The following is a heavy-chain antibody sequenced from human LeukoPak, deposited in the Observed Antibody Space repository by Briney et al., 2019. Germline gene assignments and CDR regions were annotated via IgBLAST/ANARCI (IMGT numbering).Heavy chain of an antibody. V-gene: IGHV4-39*07. CDR3: ASALLSYYDFWSGYYTSYYFDY. Sequence: SETLSLTCTVSGGSISSSSYYWGWIRQPPGKGLEWIGSIYYSGSTYYNPSLKSRVTISVDTSKNQFSLKLSSVTAADTAVYYCASALLSYYDFWSGYYTSYYFDYWGQGTLVTVSS. D-gene: IGHD3-3*01. CDR1: GGSISSSSYY. CDR2: IYYSGST. J-gene: IGHJ4*02.